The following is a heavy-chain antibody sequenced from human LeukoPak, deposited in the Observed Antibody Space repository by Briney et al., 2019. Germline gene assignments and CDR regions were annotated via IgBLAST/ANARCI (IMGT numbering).Heavy chain of an antibody. J-gene: IGHJ6*02. V-gene: IGHV3-66*01. CDR3: VRGKENYYYGMDV. CDR1: GFTASSNY. CDR2: IYSGGST. Sequence: GGSLRLSCAASGFTASSNYMSWVRQAPGKGLEWVSVIYSGGSTYYADSVKGRFTISRDNSKNTLYLQMNSLRAEDTAVYYCVRGKENYYYGMDVWGQGTTVTVSS.